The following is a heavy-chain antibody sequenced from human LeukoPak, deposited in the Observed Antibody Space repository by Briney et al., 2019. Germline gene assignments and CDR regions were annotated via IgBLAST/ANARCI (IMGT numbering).Heavy chain of an antibody. CDR2: IHYSGST. CDR3: ARDRGTIFGVGYYYYYYMDV. Sequence: PSETLSLTCTVSGGSISSSSYYWGWIRQPPGKGLEWIGRIHYSGSTYYNPSLKSRVTISVDTSKNQFSLKLSSVPAADTAVYYCARDRGTIFGVGYYYYYYMDVWGKGTTVTVSS. D-gene: IGHD3-3*01. V-gene: IGHV4-39*02. J-gene: IGHJ6*03. CDR1: GGSISSSSYY.